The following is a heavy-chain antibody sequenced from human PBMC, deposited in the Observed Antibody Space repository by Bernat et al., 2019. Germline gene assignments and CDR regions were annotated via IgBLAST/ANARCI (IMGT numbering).Heavy chain of an antibody. CDR3: ARAPLYCNTGGTGSCYSGWFDY. D-gene: IGHD2-8*01. CDR1: GGSFSGYY. Sequence: QVQLQQWGAGLLKPSETLSLTCAVYGGSFSGYYWGWIRQSPGKGLEWIGEINHEGVTNYNLSLKSRATISVDTSKNQFSLKLTSMTAADTTVYYCARAPLYCNTGGTGSCYSGWFDYWGQGSLVTVSS. J-gene: IGHJ4*02. V-gene: IGHV4-34*01. CDR2: INHEGVT.